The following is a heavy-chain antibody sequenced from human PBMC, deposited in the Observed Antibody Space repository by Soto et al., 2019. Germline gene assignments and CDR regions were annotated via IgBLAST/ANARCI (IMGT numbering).Heavy chain of an antibody. CDR3: ARLPGVRGVFDGFNV. J-gene: IGHJ3*01. D-gene: IGHD3-10*01. Sequence: GESLKISCKGSGYSFAGYWIGWVRQMPGKGLGWMGVIYPGDSDTRYSPSFHGQVTISADKSISTAYLQWSSLKASDTAMYFCARLPGVRGVFDGFNVWGQGKMVTVSS. CDR2: IYPGDSDT. V-gene: IGHV5-51*01. CDR1: GYSFAGYW.